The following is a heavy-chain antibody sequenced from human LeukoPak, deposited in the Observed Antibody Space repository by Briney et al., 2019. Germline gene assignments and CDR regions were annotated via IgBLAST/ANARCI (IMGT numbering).Heavy chain of an antibody. J-gene: IGHJ4*02. Sequence: ASVKVSCKASGYTFTSYYMHWVRQAPRQGLEWMGIINPSGGSTSYAQKFQGRVTMTRDTSTSTVYMELSSLRSEDTAVYYCAGDRGSGWYEGVFDYWGQGTLVTVSS. CDR2: INPSGGST. CDR1: GYTFTSYY. CDR3: AGDRGSGWYEGVFDY. D-gene: IGHD6-19*01. V-gene: IGHV1-46*01.